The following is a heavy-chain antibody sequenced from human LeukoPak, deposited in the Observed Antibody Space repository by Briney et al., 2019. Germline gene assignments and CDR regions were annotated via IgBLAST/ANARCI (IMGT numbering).Heavy chain of an antibody. D-gene: IGHD3-22*01. CDR2: MNPNSGNT. J-gene: IGHJ3*02. V-gene: IGHV1-8*01. Sequence: ASVKVSCKASGYTFTSYDINWVRQATGQGLEWMGWMNPNSGNTGYAQKFQGRVTMTRNTSISTAYMELSSLRSEDTAVYYCARVVYYHDSSGSNRGAFDIWGQGTMVTVSS. CDR3: ARVVYYHDSSGSNRGAFDI. CDR1: GYTFTSYD.